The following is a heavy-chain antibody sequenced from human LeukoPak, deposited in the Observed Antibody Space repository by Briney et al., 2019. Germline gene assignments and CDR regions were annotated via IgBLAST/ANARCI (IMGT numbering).Heavy chain of an antibody. CDR1: GGSISSYY. Sequence: SETLSLTCTVPGGSISSYYWSWIRQPAGKGLEWIGRIYTSGSTNYNPSLKSRVTMSVDTSKNQFSLKLSSVTAADTAVYYCARGTSSGWGPRFDYWGQGTLVSVSS. D-gene: IGHD6-19*01. CDR3: ARGTSSGWGPRFDY. J-gene: IGHJ4*02. CDR2: IYTSGST. V-gene: IGHV4-4*07.